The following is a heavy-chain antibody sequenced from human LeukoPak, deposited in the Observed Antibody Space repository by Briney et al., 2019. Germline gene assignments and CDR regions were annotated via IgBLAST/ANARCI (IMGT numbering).Heavy chain of an antibody. D-gene: IGHD3-16*01. CDR1: GFTFSNYG. Sequence: GGSLRLSCAASGFTFSNYGLTWVRQAPGKGREWVSTISGSGGSTYYADSVKGRFTISRDNSKNTLYLQMNSLRAEDTAIYYCAKDDRHAGAYLDYWGQGTLVTVSS. CDR2: ISGSGGST. J-gene: IGHJ4*02. CDR3: AKDDRHAGAYLDY. V-gene: IGHV3-23*01.